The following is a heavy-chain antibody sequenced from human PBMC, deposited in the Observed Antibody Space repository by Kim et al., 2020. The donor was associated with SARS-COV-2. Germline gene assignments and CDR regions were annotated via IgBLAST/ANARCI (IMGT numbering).Heavy chain of an antibody. CDR1: GFTFRSYG. D-gene: IGHD3-3*01. Sequence: GGSLRLSCAASGFTFRSYGMHWVRQAPGKGLEWVAVVAYDGSNEHYADSVKGRFTLSRDNSKNTLYLQMNSLRAEDTAVYYCAKGMDDYWSGHYTKYYYYGMDVWGQGTTVTVSS. V-gene: IGHV3-30*18. CDR3: AKGMDDYWSGHYTKYYYYGMDV. J-gene: IGHJ6*02. CDR2: VAYDGSNE.